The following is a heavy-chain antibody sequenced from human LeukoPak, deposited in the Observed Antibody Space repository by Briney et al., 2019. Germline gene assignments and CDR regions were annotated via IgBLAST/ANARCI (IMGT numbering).Heavy chain of an antibody. V-gene: IGHV1-2*02. Sequence: ASVKVSCKASGYTFTAYYIHWGRHAPRQGLEWRGWINPNSGGTSYAQKFQGRVTMTRDTSISTAYMELSRLTSDDTGVYYCARESSRSGGDSWGQGTLVIVSS. J-gene: IGHJ5*01. D-gene: IGHD3-16*01. CDR3: ARESSRSGGDS. CDR2: INPNSGGT. CDR1: GYTFTAYY.